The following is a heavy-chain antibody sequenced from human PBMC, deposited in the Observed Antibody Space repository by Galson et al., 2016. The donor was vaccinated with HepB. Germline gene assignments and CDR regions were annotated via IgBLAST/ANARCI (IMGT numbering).Heavy chain of an antibody. D-gene: IGHD6-25*01. Sequence: SLRLSCAASGFSFSDYYMSWLRQAPGKGLEWVSYISSSGKTTYYADSVKGRFTISRDNAKNSLHLQLNSLRADETAVYYCATGGQRYFEHWGQGTLVTVSS. CDR1: GFSFSDYY. J-gene: IGHJ1*01. CDR2: ISSSGKTT. V-gene: IGHV3-11*01. CDR3: ATGGQRYFEH.